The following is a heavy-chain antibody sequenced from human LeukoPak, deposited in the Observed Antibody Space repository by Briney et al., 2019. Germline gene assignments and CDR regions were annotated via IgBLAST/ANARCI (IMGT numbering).Heavy chain of an antibody. V-gene: IGHV4-59*08. CDR1: DGSISNYY. Sequence: SETLSLTCSVFDGSISNYYWSWIRQPPGKGLEWCGYAYYSGSTTYNPSLESRVTISVDTSKNQFSLKLTAVTAADTAVYYCARHLNNCGDDCYIFDYWGQGTLVTVSS. D-gene: IGHD2-21*01. CDR2: AYYSGST. J-gene: IGHJ4*02. CDR3: ARHLNNCGDDCYIFDY.